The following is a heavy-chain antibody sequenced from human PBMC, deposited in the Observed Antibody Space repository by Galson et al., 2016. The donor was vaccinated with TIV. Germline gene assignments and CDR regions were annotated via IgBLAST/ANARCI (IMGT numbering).Heavy chain of an antibody. D-gene: IGHD3-9*01. CDR2: ISGSGGTT. V-gene: IGHV3-23*01. J-gene: IGHJ5*02. CDR1: GFTFSSFA. CDR3: AKDTGSLPRNWFDP. Sequence: SLRPSCAASGFTFSSFAMSWVRQAPGKALEWVSGISGSGGTTFYADSVKGRFSISRDNSKNTVYLQMNSLRAEDTAVYYCAKDTGSLPRNWFDPWGQGTLVTVSS.